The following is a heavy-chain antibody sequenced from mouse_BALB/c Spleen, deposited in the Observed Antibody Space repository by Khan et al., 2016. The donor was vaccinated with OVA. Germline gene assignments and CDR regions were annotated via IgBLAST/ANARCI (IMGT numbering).Heavy chain of an antibody. D-gene: IGHD3-3*01. CDR3: ARTARIKY. V-gene: IGHV3-2*02. J-gene: IGHJ2*01. CDR1: GYSITSGYG. CDR2: ISYSGST. Sequence: EVQLQESGPGLVKPSQSLSLTCTVTGYSITSGYGWNWIRQFPGNKLEWLGYISYSGSTNYNPSLKSRLSITRDTSKNQCFLQLNSVTTEDTATYYCARTARIKYWGQGTTLTVSS.